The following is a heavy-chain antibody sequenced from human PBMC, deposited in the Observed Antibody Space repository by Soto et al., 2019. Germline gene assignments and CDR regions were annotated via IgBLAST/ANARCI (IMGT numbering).Heavy chain of an antibody. J-gene: IGHJ4*02. CDR2: ISGSGGST. CDR3: AKGSDIVVGALDY. V-gene: IGHV3-23*01. D-gene: IGHD2-15*01. Sequence: EVQLLESGGGLVQPGRSLRLSCAASGFTFSSYAMSWVRQAPGKGLEWVSAISGSGGSTYYADSVKGRFTISRDNSKNTLYLQMNSLRAEDTAVSYCAKGSDIVVGALDYWGQGTLVTVSS. CDR1: GFTFSSYA.